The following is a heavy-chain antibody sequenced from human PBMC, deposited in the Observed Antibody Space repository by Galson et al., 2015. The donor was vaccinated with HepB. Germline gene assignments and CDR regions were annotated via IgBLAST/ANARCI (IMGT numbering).Heavy chain of an antibody. CDR3: ARDFGYSYGYRSWFDP. V-gene: IGHV1-2*02. J-gene: IGHJ5*02. CDR1: GYTFTGYY. CDR2: INPNSGGT. D-gene: IGHD5-18*01. Sequence: SVKVSCKASGYTFTGYYMHWVRQAPGQGLEWMGWINPNSGGTNYAQKFQGRVTMTRDTSISTAYMELSRLRSDDTAVYYCARDFGYSYGYRSWFDPWGQGTLVTVSS.